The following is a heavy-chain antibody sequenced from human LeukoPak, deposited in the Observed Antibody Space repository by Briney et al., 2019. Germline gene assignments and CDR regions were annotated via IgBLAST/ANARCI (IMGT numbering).Heavy chain of an antibody. D-gene: IGHD3-10*01. CDR2: IYHSGST. CDR3: ARDSGSGIYRYCDY. J-gene: IGHJ4*02. V-gene: IGHV4-38-2*02. Sequence: SETLSLTCTVSGFSISSTYYWGWIRQPPGKGLEWIGSIYHSGSTYYNPSLKSRVTISVDTSKNQFSLKLSSVTAADTAVYYCARDSGSGIYRYCDYWGQGTLVTVSS. CDR1: GFSISSTYY.